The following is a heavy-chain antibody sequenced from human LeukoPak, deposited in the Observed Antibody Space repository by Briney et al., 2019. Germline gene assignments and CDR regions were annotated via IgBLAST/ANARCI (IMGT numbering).Heavy chain of an antibody. CDR2: ISGSGGST. CDR3: ATFSGWLDY. Sequence: GGSLRLSWAASGFTFCSYAMSWVRQAPGEGVEWVSAISGSGGSTYYADSVRGRFTISRDNSKNTLYLQMNSLRAEDTAVYYCATFSGWLDYWGQGTLVTVSS. J-gene: IGHJ4*02. D-gene: IGHD3/OR15-3a*01. CDR1: GFTFCSYA. V-gene: IGHV3-23*01.